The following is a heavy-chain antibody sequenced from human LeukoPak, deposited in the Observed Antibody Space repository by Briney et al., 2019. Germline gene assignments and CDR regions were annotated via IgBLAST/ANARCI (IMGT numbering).Heavy chain of an antibody. CDR3: ARDLYYASSGGALHI. J-gene: IGHJ3*02. Sequence: ASVKVSCKASGYTSTNYYMNWVRQAPGQGLEWMGMINPSSGSTSYAQKFQGRVTMTGDTSTSIVYMELSSLRSEDTAIYYCARDLYYASSGGALHIWGQGTLFTVSS. CDR1: GYTSTNYY. V-gene: IGHV1-46*01. D-gene: IGHD3-22*01. CDR2: INPSSGST.